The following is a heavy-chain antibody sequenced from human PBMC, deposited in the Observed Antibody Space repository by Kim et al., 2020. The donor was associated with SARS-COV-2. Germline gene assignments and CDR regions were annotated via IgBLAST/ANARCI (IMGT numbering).Heavy chain of an antibody. J-gene: IGHJ3*02. D-gene: IGHD2-2*01. CDR3: ARQHCSSTSCYQAFDI. CDR2: IYPGDSDT. V-gene: IGHV5-51*01. CDR1: GYSFTSYW. Sequence: GESLKISCKGSGYSFTSYWIGWVRQMPGKGLEWMGIIYPGDSDTRYSPSFQGQVTISADKSISTAYLQWSSLKASDTAMYYCARQHCSSTSCYQAFDIWGQGTMVTVSS.